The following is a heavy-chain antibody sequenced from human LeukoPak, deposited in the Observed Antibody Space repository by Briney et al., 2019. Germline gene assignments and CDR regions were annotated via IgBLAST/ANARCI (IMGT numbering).Heavy chain of an antibody. CDR1: GFTVSSKY. Sequence: PGGSLRLSCAASGFTVSSKYLSWFRKAPGKGLECVSIIYSGDSPYYADSVKGRFTVSRDNSKNTLFLQMNSLRAEDTAVYYCAAVGGYGSHFDYWGQGTLVTVSS. CDR3: AAVGGYGSHFDY. D-gene: IGHD5-12*01. CDR2: IYSGDSP. J-gene: IGHJ4*02. V-gene: IGHV3-53*01.